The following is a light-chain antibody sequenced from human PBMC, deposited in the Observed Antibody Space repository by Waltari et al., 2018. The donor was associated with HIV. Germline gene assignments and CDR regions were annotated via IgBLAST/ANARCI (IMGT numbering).Light chain of an antibody. J-gene: IGKJ4*01. V-gene: IGKV3-11*01. CDR3: QQRSNWPLT. CDR1: QSISTY. Sequence: PGERATLSCRASQSISTYLAWYHLKSGQAPRLLIYDASKRAPGVPMRFSGSGSGTEFTLIISSLEPEDFAVYFCQQRSNWPLTFGGGTKVDI. CDR2: DAS.